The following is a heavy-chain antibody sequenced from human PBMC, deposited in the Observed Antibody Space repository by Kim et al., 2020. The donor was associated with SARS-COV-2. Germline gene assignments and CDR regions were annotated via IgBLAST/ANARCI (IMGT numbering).Heavy chain of an antibody. V-gene: IGHV4-59*08. CDR1: GGSISSYY. J-gene: IGHJ4*02. D-gene: IGHD6-13*01. CDR3: ARLAVPAAYSSSWYYFDY. Sequence: SETLSLTCTVSGGSISSYYWSWIRQPPGKGLEWIGYFYYSGSTNYNPSLKSRVTISVDTSKNQFSLKLSSVTAADTAVYYCARLAVPAAYSSSWYYFDYWGQGTLVTVSS. CDR2: FYYSGST.